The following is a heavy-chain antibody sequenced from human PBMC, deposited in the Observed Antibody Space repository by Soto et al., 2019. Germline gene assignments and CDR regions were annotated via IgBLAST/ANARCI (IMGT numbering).Heavy chain of an antibody. V-gene: IGHV3-33*01. J-gene: IGHJ4*02. CDR2: IWYDGSNK. CDR3: ASDLTIIPFYYDSSGYLDY. D-gene: IGHD3-22*01. CDR1: GFTFSRYG. Sequence: QVQLVESGGGVVQPGRSLRLSCAASGFTFSRYGMHWVRQAPGKGLEWVAVIWYDGSNKYYADSVKGRFTISRDNSKNTLYLQMNRLRAEDTAVYYCASDLTIIPFYYDSSGYLDYWGQGTLVTVSS.